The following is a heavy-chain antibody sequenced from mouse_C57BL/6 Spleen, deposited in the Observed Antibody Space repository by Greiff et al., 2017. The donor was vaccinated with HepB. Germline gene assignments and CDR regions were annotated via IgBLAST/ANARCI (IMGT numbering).Heavy chain of an antibody. CDR3: ARRNYLKYAMDY. CDR2: IYWDDDK. J-gene: IGHJ4*01. V-gene: IGHV8-12*01. Sequence: QVTLKESGPGILQSSQTLSLTCSFSGFSLSTSGMGVSWIRQPSGKGLEWLAHIYWDDDKRYNPSLKSRLTISKDTSRNQVFLKITSVDTADTATYYCARRNYLKYAMDYWGQGTSVTVSS. CDR1: GFSLSTSGMG. D-gene: IGHD1-1*01.